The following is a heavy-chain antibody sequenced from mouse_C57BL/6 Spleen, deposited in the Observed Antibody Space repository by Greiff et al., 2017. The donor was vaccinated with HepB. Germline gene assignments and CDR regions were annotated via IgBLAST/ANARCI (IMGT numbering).Heavy chain of an antibody. D-gene: IGHD2-12*01. CDR2: IDPNSGGT. CDR3: ARERHAMDY. V-gene: IGHV1-72*01. CDR1: GYAFSSSW. Sequence: VQLQQSGPELVKPGASVKISCKASGYAFSSSWMNWVKQRPGRGLEWIGRIDPNSGGTKYNEKFKSKATLTVDKPSITAYMQRSSLTSEDSAVYYCARERHAMDYWGQGTSVTVSS. J-gene: IGHJ4*01.